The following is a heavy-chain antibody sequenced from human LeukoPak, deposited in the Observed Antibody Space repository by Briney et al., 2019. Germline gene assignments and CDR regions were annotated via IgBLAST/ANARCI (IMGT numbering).Heavy chain of an antibody. V-gene: IGHV3-15*01. J-gene: IGHJ4*02. Sequence: GGSLRLSCAASGFTFSNAWVTWVRQAPGKGLEWIARIKSKSNGGTIDYAAPVKGRFTISRDDSKDTLYLQMNSRKIEDAAVYYCTTVGSSWNFDYWGQGTLVTVSS. CDR3: TTVGSSWNFDY. CDR2: IKSKSNGGTI. CDR1: GFTFSNAW. D-gene: IGHD6-13*01.